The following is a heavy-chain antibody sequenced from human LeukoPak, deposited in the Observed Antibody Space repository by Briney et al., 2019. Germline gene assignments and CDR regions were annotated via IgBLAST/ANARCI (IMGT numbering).Heavy chain of an antibody. V-gene: IGHV1-46*03. CDR1: GYTFTSYY. CDR3: ARDYETRRGWYGARDLYFDL. CDR2: INPSGGST. J-gene: IGHJ2*01. D-gene: IGHD6-19*01. Sequence: ASVKVSCKACGYTFTSYYMHWVRQAPGQGLEWMGIINPSGGSTSYAQKFQGRVTMTRDTSTSTVYMELSSLRSEDTAVYYCARDYETRRGWYGARDLYFDLWGRGTLVTVSS.